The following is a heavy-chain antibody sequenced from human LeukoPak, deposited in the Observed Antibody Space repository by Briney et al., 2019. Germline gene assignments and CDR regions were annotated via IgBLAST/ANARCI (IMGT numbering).Heavy chain of an antibody. D-gene: IGHD4-17*01. CDR3: AREGGTTVTPNGMDV. CDR1: GYTFTIYG. V-gene: IGHV1-18*04. J-gene: IGHJ6*04. Sequence: GASVKVSCKASGYTFTIYGISWVRQAPGQGLEWMGWISAYNGNTNYAQKLQGRVTMTTDTSTSTAYMELRSLRSDDTAVYYCAREGGTTVTPNGMDVWGKGTTVTVSS. CDR2: ISAYNGNT.